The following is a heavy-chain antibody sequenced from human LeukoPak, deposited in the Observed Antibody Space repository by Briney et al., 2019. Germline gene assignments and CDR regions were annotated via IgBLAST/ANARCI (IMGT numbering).Heavy chain of an antibody. CDR3: AWSYYYDSSGYPYYYYYYMDV. D-gene: IGHD3-22*01. CDR2: IIPIFGTA. Sequence: GASVKVSCKASGGTFSSYAISWVRQAPGQGLEWMGGIIPIFGTANYAQKFQGRVTITTDESTSTAYMELSSLRSEDTAVYYCAWSYYYDSSGYPYYYYYYMDVWGKGTTVTASS. CDR1: GGTFSSYA. J-gene: IGHJ6*03. V-gene: IGHV1-69*05.